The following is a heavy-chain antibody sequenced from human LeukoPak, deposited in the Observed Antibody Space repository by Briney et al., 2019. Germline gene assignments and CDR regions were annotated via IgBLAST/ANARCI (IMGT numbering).Heavy chain of an antibody. CDR1: GFTFSSYA. V-gene: IGHV3-23*01. Sequence: GGSLRLSCAASGFTFSSYAMSWVRQAPGKGLEWVSVISGSGGSTYYADSVKGRFTISRDNSKNTLYLQMNSLRAEDTAVYYCAKDLVSYYDILTGYSAFDYWGQGTLVTVSS. D-gene: IGHD3-9*01. CDR3: AKDLVSYYDILTGYSAFDY. J-gene: IGHJ4*02. CDR2: ISGSGGST.